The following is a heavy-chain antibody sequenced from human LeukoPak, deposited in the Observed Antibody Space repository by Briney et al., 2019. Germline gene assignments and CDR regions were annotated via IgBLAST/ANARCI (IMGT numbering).Heavy chain of an antibody. Sequence: GASVKVSCKASGYTFTTYYMHWVRQAPGQGLEWMGIINPSGGSTSYAQKFLGRVTMTRDTSTSAVYMELSSLRSEDTAVYYCARDGTPNYDILTGYDYYHYYGMDVWGQGTTVTVSS. V-gene: IGHV1-46*01. D-gene: IGHD3-9*01. CDR1: GYTFTTYY. J-gene: IGHJ6*02. CDR3: ARDGTPNYDILTGYDYYHYYGMDV. CDR2: INPSGGST.